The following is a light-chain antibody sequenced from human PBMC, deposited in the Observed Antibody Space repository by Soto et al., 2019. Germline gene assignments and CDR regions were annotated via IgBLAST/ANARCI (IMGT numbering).Light chain of an antibody. CDR1: PSVSSSY. CDR2: GAS. Sequence: FVLTQSPGTLSLSPWERATLSCRASPSVSSSYLAWFQQKPGRAPRLFIYGASSRATGIPDRFSGSGPGTDFTLTISRLEAEDSAVYYCQHYGGSPITFGQGTRLEIK. CDR3: QHYGGSPIT. V-gene: IGKV3-20*01. J-gene: IGKJ5*01.